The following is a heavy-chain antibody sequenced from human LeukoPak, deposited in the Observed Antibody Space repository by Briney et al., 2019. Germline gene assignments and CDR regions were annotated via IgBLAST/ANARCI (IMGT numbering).Heavy chain of an antibody. V-gene: IGHV1-69*13. CDR1: GGTFSIYA. D-gene: IGHD1-26*01. J-gene: IGHJ4*02. CDR2: IIPIFGTA. CDR3: ARVGSSGSYFDY. Sequence: SVTVSCTASGGTFSIYAISWVRQAPGQGLEWMGGIIPIFGTANYAQKFQGRVTITADESTSTAYMELSSLRSEDTAVYYCARVGSSGSYFDYWGQGTLVTVSS.